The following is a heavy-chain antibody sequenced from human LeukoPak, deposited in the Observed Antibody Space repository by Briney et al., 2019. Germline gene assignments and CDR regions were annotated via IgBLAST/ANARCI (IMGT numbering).Heavy chain of an antibody. J-gene: IGHJ4*02. CDR1: GYTFTSYG. CDR3: ARTFYIAAAEDY. CDR2: ISAYNGNT. D-gene: IGHD6-13*01. V-gene: IGHV1-18*04. Sequence: ASVKVSCKASGYTFTSYGISWVRQAPGQGLEWMGWISAYNGNTNYAQKLQGRVTMTTDTSTSTAYMEMRSLRSDDPGVYYCARTFYIAAAEDYWGQGTLVTVSS.